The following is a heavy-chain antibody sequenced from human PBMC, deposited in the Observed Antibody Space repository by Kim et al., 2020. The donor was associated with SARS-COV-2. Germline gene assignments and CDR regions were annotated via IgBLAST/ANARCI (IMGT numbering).Heavy chain of an antibody. Sequence: GGSLRLSCEVSGFTFRSYEMHWVRQAPGKGLEWVSYVSKNGNTIKYAESVKGRFTISRDNAKNSLYLEMNSMRVEDTAVYLCVREDISVEYAFDIWGHGT. CDR2: VSKNGNTI. D-gene: IGHD3-22*01. V-gene: IGHV3-48*03. CDR1: GFTFRSYE. J-gene: IGHJ3*02. CDR3: VREDISVEYAFDI.